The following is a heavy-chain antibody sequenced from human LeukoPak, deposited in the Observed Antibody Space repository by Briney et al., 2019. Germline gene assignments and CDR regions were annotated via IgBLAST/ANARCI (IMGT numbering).Heavy chain of an antibody. CDR2: ISYDGNNK. Sequence: GSLRLSCAASGFTFNTYGMHWVRQAPGKGLEWVAVISYDGNNKYYADSVKGRFTLSRDNSKNTLYLQMNSLSTEDTAVYYCAKQYGSGSYYFLRGMDVWGQGTTVTVSS. CDR3: AKQYGSGSYYFLRGMDV. D-gene: IGHD3-10*01. CDR1: GFTFNTYG. J-gene: IGHJ6*02. V-gene: IGHV3-30*18.